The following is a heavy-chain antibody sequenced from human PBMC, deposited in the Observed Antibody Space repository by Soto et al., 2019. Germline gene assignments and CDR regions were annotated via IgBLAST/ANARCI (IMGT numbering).Heavy chain of an antibody. V-gene: IGHV3-30*03. CDR2: ISYDRSNK. J-gene: IGHJ4*02. CDR3: ARDLVSDIAVAGIDD. CDR1: GYTFKSYG. D-gene: IGHD6-19*01. Sequence: PGGSLRLSCAASGYTFKSYGMHWVRQAPGKGLEWVAVISYDRSNKYYADSVKGRFTISRDNSKNTLYLQMNSLRAEDTAVYYCARDLVSDIAVAGIDDWGQGTLVTVSS.